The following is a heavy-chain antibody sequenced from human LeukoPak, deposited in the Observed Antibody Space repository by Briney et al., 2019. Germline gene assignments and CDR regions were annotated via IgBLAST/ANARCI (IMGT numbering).Heavy chain of an antibody. V-gene: IGHV1-2*02. CDR1: GYTFTGYY. J-gene: IGHJ5*02. Sequence: GASVKVSCKASGYTFTGYYMHWVRQAPGQGLEWMGWINPNSGGTNYAQKFQGRVTMTRDTSISTAYMELSRLRSDDTAVYYCARGSSTREANNWFDPWGQGTLVTVSS. CDR2: INPNSGGT. D-gene: IGHD2-2*01. CDR3: ARGSSTREANNWFDP.